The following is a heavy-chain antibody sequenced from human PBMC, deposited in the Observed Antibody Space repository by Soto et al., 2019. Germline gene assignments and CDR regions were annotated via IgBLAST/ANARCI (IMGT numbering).Heavy chain of an antibody. D-gene: IGHD1-26*01. J-gene: IGHJ6*03. CDR3: ARGGYYFYMDV. CDR1: GGSIRISNW. V-gene: IGHV4-4*02. Sequence: QVQLQASGPGLVQPSETLSLTFAVSGGSIRISNWWSWFRQTPGKELEWIGQIHHSGSTNYSPSLTSRVTISVDKSKNLFSLKMTSVTDADTGVYYCARGGYYFYMDVCGKGTTVTVSS. CDR2: IHHSGST.